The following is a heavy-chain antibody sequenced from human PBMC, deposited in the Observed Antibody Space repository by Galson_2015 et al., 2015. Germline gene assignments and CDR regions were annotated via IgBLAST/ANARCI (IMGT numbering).Heavy chain of an antibody. CDR2: INYSGRDT. D-gene: IGHD3-16*01. CDR3: ARSDSGITGYCFDY. V-gene: IGHV3-23*01. J-gene: IGHJ4*02. Sequence: SLRLSCAASGFTFNNYAMTWVRQAPGKGLEWVLTINYSGRDTFYADSVKGRFTISRDNSRNTLYLQMNSLRAEDTAVYYCARSDSGITGYCFDYWGQGTLVTVSS. CDR1: GFTFNNYA.